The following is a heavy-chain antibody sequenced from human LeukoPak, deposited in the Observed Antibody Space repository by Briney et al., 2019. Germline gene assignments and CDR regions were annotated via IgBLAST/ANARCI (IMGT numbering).Heavy chain of an antibody. J-gene: IGHJ5*02. V-gene: IGHV4-59*01. CDR1: GGSISSYY. D-gene: IGHD4-23*01. CDR3: ARGADGGNSP. CDR2: IYYSGST. Sequence: PSETLSLTCTVSGGSISSYYWSWIRQPPGKGLEWIGYIYYSGSTNYNPSPKSRVTISVDTSKSQFSLKLSSVTAADTAVYYCARGADGGNSPWGQGTLVTVSS.